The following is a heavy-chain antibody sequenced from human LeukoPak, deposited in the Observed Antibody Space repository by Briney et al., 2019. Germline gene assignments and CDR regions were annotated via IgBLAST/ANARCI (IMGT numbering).Heavy chain of an antibody. CDR3: AKNLAEGAAAYSH. J-gene: IGHJ6*04. Sequence: PGGSLRLSCAASGFTVSSNYMSWVRQAPGKGLEWVSLIYSGGRTYYADSVKGRFTLSRDNSRNTVYLQMNSLRAEDTAVYFCAKNLAEGAAAYSHWGKGTTVTVSS. CDR2: IYSGGRT. CDR1: GFTVSSNY. D-gene: IGHD2-2*01. V-gene: IGHV3-53*01.